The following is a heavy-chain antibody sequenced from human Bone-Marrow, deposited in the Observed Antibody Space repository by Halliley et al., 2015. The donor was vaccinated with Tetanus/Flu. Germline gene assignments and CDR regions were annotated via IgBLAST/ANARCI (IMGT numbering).Heavy chain of an antibody. Sequence: GLEWIGKIYHSGNPNYTPSLKSRVPISVDKPKNQFSLKGSSVTAADTAVYYCARRSYGDYNDWGRGTLVTVSS. CDR2: IYHSGNP. CDR3: ARRSYGDYND. V-gene: IGHV4-4*02. J-gene: IGHJ4*02. D-gene: IGHD4-17*01.